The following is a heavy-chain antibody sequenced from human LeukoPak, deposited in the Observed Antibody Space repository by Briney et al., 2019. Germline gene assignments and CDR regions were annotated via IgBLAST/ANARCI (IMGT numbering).Heavy chain of an antibody. V-gene: IGHV4-30-2*01. D-gene: IGHD6-6*01. CDR3: ARAVIAARPPDAFDI. Sequence: PSQTLSLTCTVSGGSISSGGYYWGWIRQPPGKGLEWIVYIYHSGSTYYNPSLKSRVTKSVARSKHQFSLKLSSVTAADTAVYYCARAVIAARPPDAFDIWGQGTMVTVSS. CDR1: GGSISSGGYY. J-gene: IGHJ3*02. CDR2: IYHSGST.